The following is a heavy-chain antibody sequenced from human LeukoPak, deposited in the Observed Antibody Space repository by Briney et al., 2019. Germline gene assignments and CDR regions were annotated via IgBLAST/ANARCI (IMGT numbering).Heavy chain of an antibody. Sequence: ASVKVSCKASGYSFGSNSMHWVRQAPGQGLEWMGIIDPRGDSTANARKFQGRVTVTIDTSTSTVYMELSSLTSEDTAVYYCARDGSWSFDYWGQGTLVTVSS. V-gene: IGHV1-46*01. D-gene: IGHD6-13*01. CDR2: IDPRGDST. CDR3: ARDGSWSFDY. CDR1: GYSFGSNS. J-gene: IGHJ4*02.